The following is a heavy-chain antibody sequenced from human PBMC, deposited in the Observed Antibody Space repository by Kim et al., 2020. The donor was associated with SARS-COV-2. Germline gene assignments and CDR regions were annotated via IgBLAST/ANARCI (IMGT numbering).Heavy chain of an antibody. V-gene: IGHV1-46*01. Sequence: EKFQGRLTLTRDTSTSTVYMEFNSLTSEDTAVYYCARDYVPAALMYQFDNWGQGTLVTVSS. J-gene: IGHJ4*02. D-gene: IGHD2-2*01. CDR3: ARDYVPAALMYQFDN.